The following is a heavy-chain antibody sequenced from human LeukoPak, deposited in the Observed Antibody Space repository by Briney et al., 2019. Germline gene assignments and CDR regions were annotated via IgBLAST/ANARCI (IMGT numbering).Heavy chain of an antibody. V-gene: IGHV1-69*01. D-gene: IGHD6-25*01. CDR3: AREQDRGNFDY. J-gene: IGHJ4*02. CDR1: GGTFTSYA. CDR2: IIPIFGTA. Sequence: ASVKVSCKASGGTFTSYAISWVRQAPGQGLEWMGGIIPIFGTANYAQKFQGRVTITADESTSTAYMELSSLRSEDTAVYYCAREQDRGNFDYWGQGTLVTVSS.